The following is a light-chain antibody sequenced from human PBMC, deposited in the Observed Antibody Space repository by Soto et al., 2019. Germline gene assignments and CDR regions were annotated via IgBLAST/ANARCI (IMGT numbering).Light chain of an antibody. CDR1: QSVSSY. Sequence: DIVLTQSPATLSLSPGERATLSCRASQSVSSYLAWYQQKPGQAPRLLIYDASNRATGIPARFSGSGSWTDFTLTISSLEPEDFAVYYCQQRSNWPPETFGQGTKVEIK. J-gene: IGKJ1*01. CDR3: QQRSNWPPET. CDR2: DAS. V-gene: IGKV3-11*01.